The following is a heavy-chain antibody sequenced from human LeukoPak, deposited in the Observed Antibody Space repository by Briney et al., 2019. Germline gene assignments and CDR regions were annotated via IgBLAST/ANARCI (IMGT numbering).Heavy chain of an antibody. CDR2: ISTSSSYI. Sequence: GGSLRLSCAASGFTFSSYGMRWVRQAPGKGPEWVSSISTSSSYIYYADSVKGRFTISRDNAKNSLYLQMNSLRAEDTAVYYCARAYSGRYGLGYYYMDVWGKGTTVTISS. V-gene: IGHV3-21*01. CDR1: GFTFSSYG. J-gene: IGHJ6*03. D-gene: IGHD1-26*01. CDR3: ARAYSGRYGLGYYYMDV.